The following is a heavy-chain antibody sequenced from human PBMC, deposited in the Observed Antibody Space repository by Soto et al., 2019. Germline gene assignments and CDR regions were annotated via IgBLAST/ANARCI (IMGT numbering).Heavy chain of an antibody. V-gene: IGHV3-30*04. D-gene: IGHD6-13*01. CDR3: ARDGGAQQLVRGGHYFDY. CDR1: GFTFSSYA. CDR2: ISYDGSNK. J-gene: IGHJ4*02. Sequence: GGSLRLSCAASGFTFSSYAMHWVHRAPGKGLEWVAVISYDGSNKYYADSVKGRFTISRDNSKNTLYLQMNSLRAEDTAVYYCARDGGAQQLVRGGHYFDYWGQGTLVTVSS.